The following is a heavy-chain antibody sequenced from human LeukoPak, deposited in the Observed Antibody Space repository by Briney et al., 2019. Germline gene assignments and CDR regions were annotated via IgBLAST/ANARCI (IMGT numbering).Heavy chain of an antibody. CDR3: AKDYSSGWLRYYFDY. D-gene: IGHD6-19*01. Sequence: GRSLRLSCAASRFTFSSYGMHWVRQAPGKGLEWVAVISYDGSNKYYADSVKGRFTISRDNSKNTLYLQMNSLRAEDTAVYYCAKDYSSGWLRYYFDYWGQGTLVTVSS. CDR2: ISYDGSNK. J-gene: IGHJ4*02. V-gene: IGHV3-30*18. CDR1: RFTFSSYG.